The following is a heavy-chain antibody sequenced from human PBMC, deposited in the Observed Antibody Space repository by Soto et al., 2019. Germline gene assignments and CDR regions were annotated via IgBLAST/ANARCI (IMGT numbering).Heavy chain of an antibody. CDR3: ARERTRGFDP. CDR1: GYTFTSYD. CDR2: MNPNSGNT. Sequence: QVQLVQSGAEVKKPGASVKVSCKASGYTFTSYDINWVRQATGQGLEWIGWMNPNSGNTASAQKFLGRVTMTRNASIRTAYMELSSLRSEDTAVYYCARERTRGFDPWGQGTLVTVSS. V-gene: IGHV1-8*01. J-gene: IGHJ5*02.